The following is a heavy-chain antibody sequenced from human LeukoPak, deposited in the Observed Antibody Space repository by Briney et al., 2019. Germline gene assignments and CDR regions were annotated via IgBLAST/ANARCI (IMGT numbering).Heavy chain of an antibody. CDR1: GFTFSSYE. CDR2: ISSSGSTI. CDR3: ARRGAAGTYYFDY. D-gene: IGHD6-13*01. V-gene: IGHV3-48*03. Sequence: GGSLRLSCAASGFTFSSYEMNWVRQAPGKGLEWVSYISSSGSTIYYADSVKGRFTISRDNSKNTLYLQTNSLRAEDTAVYYCARRGAAGTYYFDYWGQGTLVTVSS. J-gene: IGHJ4*02.